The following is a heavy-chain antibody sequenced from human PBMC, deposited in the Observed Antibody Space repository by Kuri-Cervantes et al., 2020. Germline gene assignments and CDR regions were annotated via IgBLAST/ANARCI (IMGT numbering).Heavy chain of an antibody. J-gene: IGHJ6*03. CDR3: AIAGESYYYDSSGPSYYYMDV. D-gene: IGHD3-22*01. CDR1: GGSSSGFY. Sequence: SETLSLTCGVYGGSSSGFYWSWIRQPPGKGLEWIGEINPSGSTNYNPSLKSRVTISVDTSKNQFSLKLSSVTAADTAVYYCAIAGESYYYDSSGPSYYYMDVWGKGTTVTVSS. V-gene: IGHV4-34*01. CDR2: INPSGST.